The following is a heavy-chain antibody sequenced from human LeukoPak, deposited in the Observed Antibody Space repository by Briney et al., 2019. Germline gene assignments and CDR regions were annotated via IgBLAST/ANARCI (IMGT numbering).Heavy chain of an antibody. Sequence: GGSLRLSCAASGFTFSIYAMSWVRQAPGRGLEWVSSITGNGAGTFYTDSVKGRFTISRDNSKNTLFLQMNSLRAEDTAIYYCAKDRPNYYDSSGHYYRRNGDYWGQGTLLTVSS. CDR3: AKDRPNYYDSSGHYYRRNGDY. CDR2: ITGNGAGT. D-gene: IGHD3-22*01. J-gene: IGHJ4*02. V-gene: IGHV3-23*01. CDR1: GFTFSIYA.